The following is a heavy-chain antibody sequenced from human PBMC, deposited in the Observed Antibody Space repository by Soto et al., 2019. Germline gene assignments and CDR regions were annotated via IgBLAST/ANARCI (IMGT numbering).Heavy chain of an antibody. CDR2: INTDGSVT. J-gene: IGHJ4*02. V-gene: IGHV3-74*01. Sequence: GGSLRLSCAGSGFTFSNFWMHWVRQAPGKGLVWVARINTDGSVTSHADSVKGRFTISRDNAKSTLYLQMNSLREEDSAMYYCARQTGLGATNYWGRGTLVTVSS. D-gene: IGHD1-26*01. CDR3: ARQTGLGATNY. CDR1: GFTFSNFW.